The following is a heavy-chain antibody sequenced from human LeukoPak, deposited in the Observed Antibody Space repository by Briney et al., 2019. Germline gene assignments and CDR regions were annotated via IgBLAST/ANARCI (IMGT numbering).Heavy chain of an antibody. Sequence: GGSLRLSCAASGFTFSSYWMSWVRQAPGKGLEWVANIKQDGSEKYYVDSVKGRFTISRDNAKNSLYLQMNSLRAEDTAVYYCAIAHRGYCSGGSCPRHFDYWGQGTLVTVSS. CDR2: IKQDGSEK. CDR3: AIAHRGYCSGGSCPRHFDY. CDR1: GFTFSSYW. J-gene: IGHJ4*02. V-gene: IGHV3-7*01. D-gene: IGHD2-15*01.